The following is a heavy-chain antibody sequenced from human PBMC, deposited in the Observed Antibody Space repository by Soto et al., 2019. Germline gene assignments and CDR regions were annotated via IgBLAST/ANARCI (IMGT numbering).Heavy chain of an antibody. CDR2: IYYSGTT. V-gene: IGHV4-39*07. Sequence: PSETLSLTCSVSGASITSTTYYWGWVRQSPGKGLEWIGIIYYSGTTYYNPSLKSRVTISVDTSNNQFSLKLGSVTAADTAVYYCARVPDRWGQGALVTVSS. CDR3: ARVPDR. CDR1: GASITSTTYY. D-gene: IGHD2-2*01. J-gene: IGHJ5*02.